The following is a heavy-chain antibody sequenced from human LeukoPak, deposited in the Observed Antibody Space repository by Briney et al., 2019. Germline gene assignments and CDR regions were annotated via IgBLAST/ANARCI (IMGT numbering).Heavy chain of an antibody. J-gene: IGHJ6*02. D-gene: IGHD4-23*01. CDR1: GFTFSSYA. Sequence: EGSLRLSCAASGFTFSSYAMSWVRQAPGKGLEWVSAISGSGGSTYYADSVKGRFTISRDNSKNTLYLQMNSLRAEDTAVYYCAKGGALVTPPYYYYGMDVWGQGTTVTVSS. V-gene: IGHV3-23*01. CDR2: ISGSGGST. CDR3: AKGGALVTPPYYYYGMDV.